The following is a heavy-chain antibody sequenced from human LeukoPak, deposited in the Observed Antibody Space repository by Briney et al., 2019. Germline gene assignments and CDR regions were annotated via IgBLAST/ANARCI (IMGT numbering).Heavy chain of an antibody. V-gene: IGHV4-34*01. J-gene: IGHJ4*02. CDR1: GGSFSGYY. Sequence: SETLSLTCAVYGGSFSGYYWSWIRQPPGKGLEWIGEINHSGSTNYNPSLKSRVTISVDTSKNQFSLKLSSVTAADTAVYYCASSYYDFWSGCPAPLNYWGQGTLVTVSS. D-gene: IGHD3-3*01. CDR3: ASSYYDFWSGCPAPLNY. CDR2: INHSGST.